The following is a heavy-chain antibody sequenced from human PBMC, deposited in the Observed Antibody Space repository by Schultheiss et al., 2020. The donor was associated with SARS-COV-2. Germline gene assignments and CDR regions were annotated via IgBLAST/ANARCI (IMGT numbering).Heavy chain of an antibody. CDR2: INHSGST. V-gene: IGHV4-34*01. J-gene: IGHJ4*02. CDR3: ARGGTWSYFDY. Sequence: SETLSLTCTVSGGSISSYYWGWIRQPPGKGLEWIGEINHSGSTNYNPSLKSRVTISVDTSKNQFSLKLSSVTAADTAVYYCARGGTWSYFDYWGQGTLVTVSS. CDR1: GGSISSYY. D-gene: IGHD1-14*01.